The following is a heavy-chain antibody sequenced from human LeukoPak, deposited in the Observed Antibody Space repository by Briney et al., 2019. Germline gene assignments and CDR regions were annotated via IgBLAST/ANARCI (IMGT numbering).Heavy chain of an antibody. CDR2: IWYDGSNK. V-gene: IGHV3-33*01. CDR1: GFTFSSYG. Sequence: GGSLRLSCAASGFTFSSYGMHWVRQAPGKGLEWVAVIWYDGSNKYYADSVKGRFTISRDNSKNTLYLQMNSLRAEDSAVYYCARDYLDWYFDLWGRGTLVTVSS. J-gene: IGHJ2*01. CDR3: ARDYLDWYFDL.